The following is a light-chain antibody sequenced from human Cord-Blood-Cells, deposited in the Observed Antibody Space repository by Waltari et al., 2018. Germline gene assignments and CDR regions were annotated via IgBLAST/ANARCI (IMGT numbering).Light chain of an antibody. CDR3: CSYAGSSTWV. CDR1: SSDVGSYNL. J-gene: IGLJ3*02. CDR2: EGM. V-gene: IGLV2-23*01. Sequence: QSALTQPASVSGSPGQSITISCTGTSSDVGSYNLVPWYQQPPGKAPKLMIYEGMKRPSGVSNRFSGSKSGNTASLTISGLQAEDEADYYCCSYAGSSTWVFGGGTKLTVL.